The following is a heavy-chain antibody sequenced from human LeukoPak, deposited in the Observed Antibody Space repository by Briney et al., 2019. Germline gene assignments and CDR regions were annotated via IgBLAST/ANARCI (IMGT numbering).Heavy chain of an antibody. Sequence: KPSETLSLTCAVYGGSFSGYYWSWIRQPPGKGLEWIGEINHSGSTNYNPSLKSRVTISVDTSKNQFSLKLSSVTAADTAVYYCARTPTDYGDYLDAFDIWGQGTMVTVSS. CDR2: INHSGST. D-gene: IGHD4-17*01. CDR3: ARTPTDYGDYLDAFDI. V-gene: IGHV4-34*01. CDR1: GGSFSGYY. J-gene: IGHJ3*02.